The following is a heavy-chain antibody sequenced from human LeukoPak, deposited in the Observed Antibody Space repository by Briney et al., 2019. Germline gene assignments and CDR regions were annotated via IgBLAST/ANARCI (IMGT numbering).Heavy chain of an antibody. Sequence: ASVKVSCKASGGTFSSYAISWVRQAPGQGLEWMGGIIPIFGTANYAQKFQGRVTITADESTSTAYMELSSLRSEDTAVYCCARGDSSGWYFSYYYGMDVWGQGTTVTVSS. CDR1: GGTFSSYA. V-gene: IGHV1-69*01. CDR2: IIPIFGTA. J-gene: IGHJ6*02. D-gene: IGHD6-19*01. CDR3: ARGDSSGWYFSYYYGMDV.